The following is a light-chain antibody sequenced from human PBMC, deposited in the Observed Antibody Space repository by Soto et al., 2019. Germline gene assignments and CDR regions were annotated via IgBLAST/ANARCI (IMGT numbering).Light chain of an antibody. Sequence: EIVLTQSPGTLSLSPGERATLSCRASQSISFTYLAWYQQKPGQAPRLLIYGASSRATGVPDRFSGSGSGTDFTLTVSRLEPEDFAVYYCQHTGTFGQGTKVDIK. J-gene: IGKJ1*01. V-gene: IGKV3-20*01. CDR2: GAS. CDR1: QSISFTY. CDR3: QHTGT.